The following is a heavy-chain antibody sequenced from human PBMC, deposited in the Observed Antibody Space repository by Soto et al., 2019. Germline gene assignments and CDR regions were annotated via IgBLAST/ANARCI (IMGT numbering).Heavy chain of an antibody. CDR3: TTGPFIAGDY. J-gene: IGHJ4*02. CDR1: GFPFSNFA. D-gene: IGHD1-1*01. CDR2: ITSSSDST. Sequence: EVQLLESGGGLVQPGGSLRLSCVASGFPFSNFAMSWVRQAPGKGLEWVSVITSSSDSTYFADSVRGRFTISRDNSKNTLYLQLNSLRAEDTAISYCTTGPFIAGDYWGQGTPVTVTA. V-gene: IGHV3-23*01.